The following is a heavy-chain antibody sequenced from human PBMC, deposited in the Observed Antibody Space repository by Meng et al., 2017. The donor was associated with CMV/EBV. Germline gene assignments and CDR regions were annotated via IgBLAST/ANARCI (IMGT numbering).Heavy chain of an antibody. J-gene: IGHJ5*02. D-gene: IGHD4-23*01. CDR1: GFTFDDYG. CDR3: ARVRGGNSGWLDP. CDR2: INWNGGST. Sequence: GESLKISCAASGFTFDDYGLSWVRQAPGKGLEWVSGINWNGGSTGYADSVKGRFTISRDNATNSLYLQMNSLRAEDTALYYCARVRGGNSGWLDPWGQGTLVTVSS. V-gene: IGHV3-20*04.